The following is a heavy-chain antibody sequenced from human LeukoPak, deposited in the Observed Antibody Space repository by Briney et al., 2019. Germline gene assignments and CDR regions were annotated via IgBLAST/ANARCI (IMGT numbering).Heavy chain of an antibody. CDR2: INHSGST. J-gene: IGHJ3*02. CDR3: ARTSPTGAFDI. Sequence: SETLSLTCAVYGGSFSGYYWSWIRQPPGKGLEWIGEINHSGSTNYNPSLKSRVTISVDTSKNQFSLKLSSVTAADTAVYYCARTSPTGAFDIWGQGTMVTVSS. V-gene: IGHV4-34*01. CDR1: GGSFSGYY.